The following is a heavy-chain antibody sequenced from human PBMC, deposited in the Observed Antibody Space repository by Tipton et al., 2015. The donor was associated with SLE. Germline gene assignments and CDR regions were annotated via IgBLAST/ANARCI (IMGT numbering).Heavy chain of an antibody. Sequence: TQSLTCTVSGGSISSSGYYWGWIRQPPGKGLEWIGSIYYSGSTYYNPSLKSRVTISVDTSKNQFSLKLSSVTAADTAVYYCARQTGAVYAKYMDVWGKGTTVTVSS. J-gene: IGHJ6*03. CDR1: GGSISSSGYY. D-gene: IGHD2-8*01. V-gene: IGHV4-39*01. CDR3: ARQTGAVYAKYMDV. CDR2: IYYSGST.